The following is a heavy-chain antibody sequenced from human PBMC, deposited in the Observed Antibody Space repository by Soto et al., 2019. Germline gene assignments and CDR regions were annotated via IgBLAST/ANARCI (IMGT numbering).Heavy chain of an antibody. CDR3: ARGWYTPMDY. J-gene: IGHJ4*02. V-gene: IGHV4-34*01. D-gene: IGHD2-2*02. CDR1: GGSFSGYY. Sequence: QVQLQQWGAGLLKPSETLSLTCAVYGGSFSGYYWSWIRQPPGKGLEWIGEINHSGHTNYNPSRMSRVTISVDTSKNQFSLKLSSVTAADTAVYYCARGWYTPMDYWGQGTLVTVSS. CDR2: INHSGHT.